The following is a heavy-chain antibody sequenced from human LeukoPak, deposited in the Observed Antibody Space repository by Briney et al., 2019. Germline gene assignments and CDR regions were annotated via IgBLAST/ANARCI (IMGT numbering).Heavy chain of an antibody. Sequence: GGSLRLSCAASGFTFSSYWMSWVRQAPGKGLEWVANIKQDGSQKYFVDSLKGRFTISRDNAKNSVYLQMNSLRAEDTAVYYCARIGYSSSSFDYWGQGTLVTVSP. CDR3: ARIGYSSSSFDY. D-gene: IGHD6-13*01. CDR2: IKQDGSQK. CDR1: GFTFSSYW. V-gene: IGHV3-7*01. J-gene: IGHJ4*02.